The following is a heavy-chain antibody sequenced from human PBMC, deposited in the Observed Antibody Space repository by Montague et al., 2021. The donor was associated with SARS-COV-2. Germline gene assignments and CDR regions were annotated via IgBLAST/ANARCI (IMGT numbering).Heavy chain of an antibody. V-gene: IGHV4-61*02. Sequence: TLSLTCTVSAGTISSGSYYWSWIRRPAGKGLEWIGRIYTSGTTDYRFSLKSRVTISVDTSKNQFSLKLTSVTAADTAVYYCARAHSGSWAHLDNWGQGTLVTVAS. CDR3: ARAHSGSWAHLDN. D-gene: IGHD5-12*01. CDR1: AGTISSGSYY. CDR2: IYTSGTT. J-gene: IGHJ4*02.